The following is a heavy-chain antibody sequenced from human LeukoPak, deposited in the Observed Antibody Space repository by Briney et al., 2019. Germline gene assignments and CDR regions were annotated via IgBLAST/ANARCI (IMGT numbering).Heavy chain of an antibody. CDR2: IYYSGST. V-gene: IGHV4-39*01. CDR1: GGSISSSSYY. D-gene: IGHD5-18*01. CDR3: ARRGFSSGAFDS. Sequence: SETLSLTCTVSGGSISSSSYYWGWIRQPPGKGLEWIGSIYYSGSTYYNPSLKSRVTISVDTSKNQFSLKLSSVTAADTAVYYCARRGFSSGAFDSWGQGTLVTVSS. J-gene: IGHJ4*02.